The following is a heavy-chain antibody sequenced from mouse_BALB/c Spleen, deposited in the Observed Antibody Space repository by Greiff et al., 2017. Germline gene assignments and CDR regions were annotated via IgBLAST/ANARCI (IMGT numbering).Heavy chain of an antibody. V-gene: IGHV5-6*01. D-gene: IGHD1-2*01. CDR3: ARHADGAWFAY. J-gene: IGHJ3*01. CDR2: ISSGGSYT. Sequence: EVQGVESGGDLVKPGGSLKLSCAASGFTFSSYGMSWVRQTPDKRLEWVATISSGGSYTYYPDSVKGRFTISRDNAKNTLYLQMSSLKSEDTAMYYCARHADGAWFAYWGQGTLVTVSA. CDR1: GFTFSSYG.